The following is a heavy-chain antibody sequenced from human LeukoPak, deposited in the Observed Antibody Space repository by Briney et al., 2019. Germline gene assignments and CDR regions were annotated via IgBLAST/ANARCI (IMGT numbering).Heavy chain of an antibody. D-gene: IGHD1-26*01. CDR2: ISSSSSYI. CDR1: GFTFSSYS. CDR3: ARYPSQWERSVFMDV. Sequence: GGSLRLSCAASGFTFSSYSMNWVRQAPGKGLEWVSSISSSSSYIYYADSVKGRFTISRDNAKNSLYLQMNSLRAEDTAVYYCARYPSQWERSVFMDVWGQGTTVTVSS. V-gene: IGHV3-21*01. J-gene: IGHJ6*02.